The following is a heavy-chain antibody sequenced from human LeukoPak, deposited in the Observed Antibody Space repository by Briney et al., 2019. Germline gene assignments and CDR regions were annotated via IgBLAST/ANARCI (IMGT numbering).Heavy chain of an antibody. J-gene: IGHJ6*02. V-gene: IGHV3-21*01. D-gene: IGHD2-2*01. CDR3: ARDRLVVVPAAIYYYYGMDV. CDR2: ISSSSSYI. Sequence: GGSLRLSCAASEFTFSSYSMNWVRQAPGKGLEWVSSISSSSSYIYYADSVKGRFTISRDNAKNSLYLQMNSLRAEDTAVYYCARDRLVVVPAAIYYYYGMDVWGQGTTVTVSS. CDR1: EFTFSSYS.